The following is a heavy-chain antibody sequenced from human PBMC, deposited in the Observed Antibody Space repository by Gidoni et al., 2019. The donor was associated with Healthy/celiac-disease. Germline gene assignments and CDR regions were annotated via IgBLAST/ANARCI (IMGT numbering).Heavy chain of an antibody. CDR3: ARVYQPARAFVY. J-gene: IGHJ4*02. D-gene: IGHD6-13*01. V-gene: IGHV3-21*01. CDR2: ISSSSSYI. Sequence: EVQLVESGGGLVKPGGSLRLSCAASGFTFSSYSMNWVRQAPGKGLEWVSSISSSSSYIYYADSVKGRFTISRDNAKNSLYLQMNSLRAEDTAVYYCARVYQPARAFVYWGQGTLVTVSS. CDR1: GFTFSSYS.